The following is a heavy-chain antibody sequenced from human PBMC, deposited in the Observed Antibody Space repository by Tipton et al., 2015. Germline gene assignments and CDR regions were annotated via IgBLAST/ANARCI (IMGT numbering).Heavy chain of an antibody. CDR3: ARGDWII. V-gene: IGHV4-34*01. D-gene: IGHD3/OR15-3a*01. CDR2: INHSGGT. Sequence: AGLVKPSETLSLTCAVYGGSFSGYYWTWIRQPPGKGLEWIGEINHSGGTKYNPSLKSRVTISVDTSKNQFSLKLNSVTAADTAVYYCARGDWIIWGQGTLVTVSS. J-gene: IGHJ4*02. CDR1: GGSFSGYY.